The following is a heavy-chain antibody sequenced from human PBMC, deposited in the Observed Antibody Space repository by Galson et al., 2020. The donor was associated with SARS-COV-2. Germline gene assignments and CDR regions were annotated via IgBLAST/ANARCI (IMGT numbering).Heavy chain of an antibody. V-gene: IGHV4-34*01. D-gene: IGHD3-22*01. J-gene: IGHJ4*02. CDR3: ARGHLEISLIVVVCTAAGYYFYY. Sequence: SQASETLSLTCAVDGGSFSGYYWSWISQPPGKGREWIGEIKHRGKMNYNTSLKSQVTISLDTSKNQFTRKRSAVTAAGTAVYYCARGHLEISLIVVVCTAAGYYFYYWGQGTLVTVVS. CDR1: GGSFSGYY. CDR2: IKHRGKM.